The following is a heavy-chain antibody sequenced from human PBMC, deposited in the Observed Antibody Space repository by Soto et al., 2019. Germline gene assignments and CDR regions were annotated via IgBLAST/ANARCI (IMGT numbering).Heavy chain of an antibody. J-gene: IGHJ6*02. D-gene: IGHD1-26*01. CDR3: AKDGASGSYPPYYYFGMDV. CDR1: GFTFSSYA. V-gene: IGHV3-23*01. CDR2: ISGSGGNA. Sequence: GSLRLSCAASGFTFSSYAMSWVRQAPGKGLEWVSTISGSGGNAYYADSVKGRFSISRDNSKNTLRLQMNSLRADDTAVYYCAKDGASGSYPPYYYFGMDVWGQGTTVTVSS.